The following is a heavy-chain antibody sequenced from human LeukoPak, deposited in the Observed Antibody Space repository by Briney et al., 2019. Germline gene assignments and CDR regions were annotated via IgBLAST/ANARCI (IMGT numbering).Heavy chain of an antibody. J-gene: IGHJ4*02. Sequence: SETLSLTCTVSGGSISSYYWSWIRQPAGKGLEWIGRIYTSGSTDYNPSLKSRVTMSVDTSKNQFSLKLSSVTAADTAVYYCAGDASYYYDSSGSTFDYWGQGTLVTVSS. CDR2: IYTSGST. CDR3: AGDASYYYDSSGSTFDY. CDR1: GGSISSYY. V-gene: IGHV4-4*07. D-gene: IGHD3-22*01.